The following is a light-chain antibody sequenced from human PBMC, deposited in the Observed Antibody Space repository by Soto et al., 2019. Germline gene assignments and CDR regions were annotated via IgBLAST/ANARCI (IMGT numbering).Light chain of an antibody. CDR3: QQFLSYPIT. V-gene: IGKV1-13*02. CDR2: DVS. CDR1: QAIRGA. J-gene: IGKJ5*01. Sequence: AIQVTQSPSSLSASVGDRVTITCRASQAIRGALAWYQQKPGKPPKLLIYDVSSLESGVPSRFSGSGSGTEFTLTINSLQPEDFGTYYCQQFLSYPITFGHGTRLEIK.